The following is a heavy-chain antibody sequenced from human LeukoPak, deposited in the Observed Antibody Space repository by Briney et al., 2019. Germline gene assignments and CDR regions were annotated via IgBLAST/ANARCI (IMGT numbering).Heavy chain of an antibody. Sequence: SETLSLTCTVSGGSISSSDYYWGWVRQPPGKGLEWIGSFYHSGSTNYNPSLKSRATISVDTSKNQFSLKLSSVTAADTAVYYCARKLRDYYGSGSYYNEYYYYYYYMDVWGKGTTVTVSS. V-gene: IGHV4-39*07. CDR3: ARKLRDYYGSGSYYNEYYYYYYYMDV. J-gene: IGHJ6*03. CDR1: GGSISSSDYY. D-gene: IGHD3-10*01. CDR2: FYHSGST.